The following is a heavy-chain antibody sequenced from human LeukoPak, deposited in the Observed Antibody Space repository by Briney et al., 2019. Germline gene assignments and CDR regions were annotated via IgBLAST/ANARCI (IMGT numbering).Heavy chain of an antibody. CDR2: LYHSGST. V-gene: IGHV4-38-2*01. CDR1: GYSISSGYY. CDR3: ARHVDSSSWYGAYYFDY. D-gene: IGHD6-13*01. Sequence: PSETLSLTCAVSGYSISSGYYWGWIRQPPGKGLEWIGSLYHSGSTYYNPSLKSRVTISVDTSKNQFSLKLSSVTAADTTVYYCARHVDSSSWYGAYYFDYWGQGTLVTVSS. J-gene: IGHJ4*02.